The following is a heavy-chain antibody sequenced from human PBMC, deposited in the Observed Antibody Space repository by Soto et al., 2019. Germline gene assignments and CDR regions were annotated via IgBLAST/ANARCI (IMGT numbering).Heavy chain of an antibody. V-gene: IGHV3-30*18. CDR3: AKETRSRAVTATRVNGMDV. J-gene: IGHJ6*02. D-gene: IGHD2-21*02. CDR1: GFSFSDFG. CDR2: ISHDGSNQ. Sequence: QVQLVESGGGVVQPGRSLRLSCAPCGFSFSDFGMHWVRQAPGKGLEWVAAISHDGSNQYYGDSVKGRFSISRDHSNNRLYLQMNNLKVEDSAIYFCAKETRSRAVTATRVNGMDVWGQGTTVTVSS.